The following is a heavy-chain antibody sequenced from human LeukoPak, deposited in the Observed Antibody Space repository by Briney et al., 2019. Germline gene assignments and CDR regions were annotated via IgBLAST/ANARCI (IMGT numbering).Heavy chain of an antibody. Sequence: PGGSLRLSCAASGFTFDDYGMSWVRQAPGKGLEWVSGINWDGSSTGYADSVKGRFTISRDNAKSSLYLQMNSLRAEDTALYHCTRAYSAYYYYYYMDVWGKGTTVTVSS. CDR2: INWDGSST. V-gene: IGHV3-20*01. D-gene: IGHD2-21*01. CDR1: GFTFDDYG. CDR3: TRAYSAYYYYYYMDV. J-gene: IGHJ6*03.